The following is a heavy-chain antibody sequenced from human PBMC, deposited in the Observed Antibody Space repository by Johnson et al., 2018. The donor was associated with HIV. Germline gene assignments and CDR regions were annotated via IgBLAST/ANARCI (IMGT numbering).Heavy chain of an antibody. J-gene: IGHJ3*02. Sequence: VQLVESGGGVVQPGGSLRLSCAASGFTFDDYGMNWVRQAPGKGLEWVSGINWNGGSTGYADSVKGRFTISRDNAKNSLYLQMNSLRAEDTAFYYCARDPPGATGIPVAEDAFDIWDQGTMVTVSS. CDR3: ARDPPGATGIPVAEDAFDI. D-gene: IGHD6-19*01. CDR2: INWNGGST. V-gene: IGHV3-20*04. CDR1: GFTFDDYG.